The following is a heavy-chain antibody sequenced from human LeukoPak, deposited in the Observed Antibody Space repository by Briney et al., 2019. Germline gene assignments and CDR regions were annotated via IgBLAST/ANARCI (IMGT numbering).Heavy chain of an antibody. Sequence: GGSLRLSCAASGFPFSRYAMTWVRQAPGKGREWVSAISTSGGSTYYSDSVKGRFTISRANSKNTLYLQMNSLRAEDTAVYYCTKEYGSGSYYYVYWGQGTLVTVSS. CDR3: TKEYGSGSYYYVY. CDR2: ISTSGGST. V-gene: IGHV3-23*01. J-gene: IGHJ4*02. CDR1: GFPFSRYA. D-gene: IGHD3-10*01.